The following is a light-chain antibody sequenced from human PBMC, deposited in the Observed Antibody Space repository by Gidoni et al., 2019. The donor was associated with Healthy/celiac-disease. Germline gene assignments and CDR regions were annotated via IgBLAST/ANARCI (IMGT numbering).Light chain of an antibody. V-gene: IGKV3-15*01. CDR2: GAS. CDR3: QQYNNWPPRGT. Sequence: EIVMTQSPATLSVSPGERATLSCRASQSVSSNLAWYQQKPGQAPRLLIYGASTRATGIPARFSGSGSGTEFTLTISSLQSEDFAVYYCQQYNNWPPRGTFGKXPRWKSN. CDR1: QSVSSN. J-gene: IGKJ1*01.